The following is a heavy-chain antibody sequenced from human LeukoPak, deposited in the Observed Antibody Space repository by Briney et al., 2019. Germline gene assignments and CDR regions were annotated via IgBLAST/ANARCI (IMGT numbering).Heavy chain of an antibody. CDR1: GFTLSSYA. D-gene: IGHD5-12*01. V-gene: IGHV3-23*01. Sequence: GGTLRLSCAVSGFTLSSYAMNWVRQAPGKGLEWVSGISNSGGSTYYADSVKGRFTISRDNSKNTLYLQMNSLRADDTAVFYCAKEGHSGYDGTFDLWGQGTLVTVSS. CDR2: ISNSGGST. CDR3: AKEGHSGYDGTFDL. J-gene: IGHJ4*02.